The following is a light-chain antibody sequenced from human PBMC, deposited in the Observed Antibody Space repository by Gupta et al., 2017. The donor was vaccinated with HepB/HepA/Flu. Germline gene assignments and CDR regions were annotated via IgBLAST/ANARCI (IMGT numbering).Light chain of an antibody. J-gene: IGKJ3*01. CDR2: AAS. CDR1: QSISSY. V-gene: IGKV1-39*01. Sequence: DIQMTQSPSSLSASVGDRVTITCRASQSISSYLNWYQQKPGKAPKLLIYAASSLQSGVPSRFSGSGSGTDFTLTISSLQPEFFSTYYCQQSYSTSNPTFGPGTKVDIK. CDR3: QQSYSTSNPT.